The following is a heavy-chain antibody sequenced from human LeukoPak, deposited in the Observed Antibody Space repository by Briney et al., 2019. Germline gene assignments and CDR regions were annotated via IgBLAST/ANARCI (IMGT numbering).Heavy chain of an antibody. J-gene: IGHJ4*02. CDR3: ARGKGTVATSFDY. D-gene: IGHD5-12*01. CDR1: GGTFSSYA. V-gene: IGHV1-69*13. Sequence: SVKVSCKASGGTFSSYAISWVRQAPGQGLEWMGGIIPIFGTANYAQKFQGRVTITADESASTAYMELSSLRSEDTAVYYCARGKGTVATSFDYWGQGTLVTVSS. CDR2: IIPIFGTA.